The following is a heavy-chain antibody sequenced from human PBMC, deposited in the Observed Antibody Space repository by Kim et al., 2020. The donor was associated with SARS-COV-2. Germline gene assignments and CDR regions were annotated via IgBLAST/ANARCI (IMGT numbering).Heavy chain of an antibody. D-gene: IGHD3-9*01. CDR2: RTI. V-gene: IGHV3-11*01. CDR3: ARGVFEDV. Sequence: RTIYYADSVKGRLTTPRDNAKNSLYLQMNSLRAEDTAVYYCARGVFEDVWGQGTTVTVSS. J-gene: IGHJ6*02.